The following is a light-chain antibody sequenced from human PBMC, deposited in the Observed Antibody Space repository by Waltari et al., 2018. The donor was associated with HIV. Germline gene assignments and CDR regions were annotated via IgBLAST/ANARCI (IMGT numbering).Light chain of an antibody. J-gene: IGLJ2*01. CDR3: AAWDDSLSGLVV. CDR1: SSNIGSNY. CDR2: RNN. Sequence: QSVLTQPPSASGTPGQRVPIPCSGSSSNIGSNYVYWYQQLPGTAPKLLIYRNNQRPSGVPDRFSGSKSGTSASLAISGLRSEDEADYYCAAWDDSLSGLVVFGGGTKLTVL. V-gene: IGLV1-47*01.